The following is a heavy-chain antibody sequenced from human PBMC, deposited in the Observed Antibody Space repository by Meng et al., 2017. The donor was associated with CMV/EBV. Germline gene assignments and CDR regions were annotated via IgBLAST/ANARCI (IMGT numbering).Heavy chain of an antibody. CDR3: ARGGGVVGAFDI. CDR1: GYTFTSYA. J-gene: IGHJ3*02. V-gene: IGHV1-3*02. Sequence: ASVKVSCKASGYTFTSYAMHWVRQAPGQRLEWMGWSNAGNGNTKYSQEFQGRVTMTRDTSISTAYMELSRLRSDDTAVYYCARGGGVVGAFDIWGRGTMVTVSS. CDR2: SNAGNGNT. D-gene: IGHD3-22*01.